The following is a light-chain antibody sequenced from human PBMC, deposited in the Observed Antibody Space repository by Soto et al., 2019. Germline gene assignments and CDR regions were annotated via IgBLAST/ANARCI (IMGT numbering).Light chain of an antibody. Sequence: ESVLTQSPGTLSLSPGERATLSCRASQNVSSSYLAWYQHKPGQAPRLLIYHASRATGIPDRFSGSGSGTDFTLTITRLEPEDFAVYYCQHYGTSALFGPGTNVDI. J-gene: IGKJ3*01. V-gene: IGKV3-20*01. CDR1: QNVSSSY. CDR3: QHYGTSAL. CDR2: HAS.